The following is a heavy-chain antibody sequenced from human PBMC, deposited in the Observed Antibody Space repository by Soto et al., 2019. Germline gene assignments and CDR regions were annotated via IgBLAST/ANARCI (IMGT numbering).Heavy chain of an antibody. V-gene: IGHV2-70*01. CDR1: GFSLSTSGMC. Sequence: SGPTLVNPAQTLTLTCTFSGFSLSTSGMCVSWIRQPPGKALEWLALIDWDDDKYYSTSLKTRLTISKDTSKNQVVLTMTNMDPVDTATYYCVRSAVAYAPSYYFDYWGQGTLVTVSS. CDR2: IDWDDDK. J-gene: IGHJ4*02. CDR3: VRSAVAYAPSYYFDY. D-gene: IGHD2-2*01.